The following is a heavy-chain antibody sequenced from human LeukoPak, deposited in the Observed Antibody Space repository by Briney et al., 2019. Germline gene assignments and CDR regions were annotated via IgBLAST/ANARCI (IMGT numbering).Heavy chain of an antibody. CDR2: INASGGST. Sequence: VSVKVSCTASGPSFSHYYMPWVRQAPEQGVEWMGLINASGGSTSSAQKLKGRVTMTRAPSTSTVYMELSSLTSEDPAVYYCARAGQYQLLFGAFDIWGQGKSVSVSS. CDR3: ARAGQYQLLFGAFDI. J-gene: IGHJ3*02. CDR1: GPSFSHYY. V-gene: IGHV1-46*03. D-gene: IGHD2-2*01.